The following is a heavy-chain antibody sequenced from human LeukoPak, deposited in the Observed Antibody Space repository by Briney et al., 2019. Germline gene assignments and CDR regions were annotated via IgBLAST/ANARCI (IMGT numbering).Heavy chain of an antibody. CDR3: AGDSPEYYYDSSGYYYFDY. CDR2: IYYSGST. Sequence: KPSETLSLTCTVSGGSISSYYWSWIRQPPGKGLEWIGYIYYSGSTNYNPSLKSRVTISVDTSKNQFSLKLSSVTAADTAVYYCAGDSPEYYYDSSGYYYFDYWGQGTLVTVSS. J-gene: IGHJ4*02. D-gene: IGHD3-22*01. V-gene: IGHV4-59*01. CDR1: GGSISSYY.